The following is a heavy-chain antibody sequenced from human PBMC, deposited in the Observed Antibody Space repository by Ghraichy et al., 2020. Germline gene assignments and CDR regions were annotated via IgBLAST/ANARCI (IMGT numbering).Heavy chain of an antibody. J-gene: IGHJ6*02. V-gene: IGHV1-3*01. CDR3: ARCLIRFLYYGMDV. D-gene: IGHD3-3*01. CDR2: INAGNGNT. Sequence: ASVKVSCKASGYTFTSYAMHWVRQAPGQRLEWMGWINAGNGNTKYSQKFQGRVTITRDTSASTAYMELSSLRSEDTAVYYCARCLIRFLYYGMDVWGQGTTVTVSS. CDR1: GYTFTSYA.